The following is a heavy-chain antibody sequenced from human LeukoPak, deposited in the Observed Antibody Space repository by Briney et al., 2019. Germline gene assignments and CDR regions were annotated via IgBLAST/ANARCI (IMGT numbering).Heavy chain of an antibody. V-gene: IGHV3-13*01. CDR1: GFTFSGYD. D-gene: IGHD3-3*01. J-gene: IGHJ4*02. Sequence: GGSLRLSYVASGFTFSGYDMHWVRQASGKSLEWVSAIGTAGDTYYAGSVKGRFTISRENAKNSLYLHMSSLRAGDTAVYYCVTLWSASYVYWGQGALVTVSS. CDR3: VTLWSASYVY. CDR2: IGTAGDT.